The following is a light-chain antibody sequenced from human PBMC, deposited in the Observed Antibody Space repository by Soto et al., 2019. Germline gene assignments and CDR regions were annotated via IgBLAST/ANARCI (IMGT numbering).Light chain of an antibody. V-gene: IGKV3-15*01. J-gene: IGKJ1*01. CDR1: QTVSSK. Sequence: EIVMTQPPATLSVSPGERATLSCRASQTVSSKLAWYQQKPGQGPRLLIYGASSRATGIPARFSGSGSGTEFTLTISSLQSEDFAVYYCQHYSTCLWTFGQGTKVEIK. CDR3: QHYSTCLWT. CDR2: GAS.